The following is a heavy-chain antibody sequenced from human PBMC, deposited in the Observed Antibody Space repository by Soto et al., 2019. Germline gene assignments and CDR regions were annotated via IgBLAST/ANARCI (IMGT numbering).Heavy chain of an antibody. CDR3: SRFIMVGGWFDPNYYHGMDV. D-gene: IGHD6-19*01. CDR1: GYTFSNYG. Sequence: QVQLVQPGAEVKKPGASVTVSCKTSGYTFSNYGINWVRQAPGQGLEWMGWISGYNGNTNYAQTVQGRVTMTTDTPTGTVYMELRSLKSDDTAIYYCSRFIMVGGWFDPNYYHGMDVWGQGTTVTVSS. CDR2: ISGYNGNT. V-gene: IGHV1-18*01. J-gene: IGHJ6*02.